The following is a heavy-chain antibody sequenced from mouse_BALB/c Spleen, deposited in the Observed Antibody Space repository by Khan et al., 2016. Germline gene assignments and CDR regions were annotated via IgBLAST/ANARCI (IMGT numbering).Heavy chain of an antibody. Sequence: EVQLHQSGAELVRSGASVKLSCTASVFNIKDYYMHWVKQRPEQGLEWIGWIDPENGDTEYAPKFQGKATMTADTSSNAAYLQFSSLTSEDSAVYYCNAIYYGSDVYLDYWGQGTTLTVSS. CDR3: NAIYYGSDVYLDY. J-gene: IGHJ2*01. V-gene: IGHV14-4*02. D-gene: IGHD1-1*01. CDR1: VFNIKDYY. CDR2: IDPENGDT.